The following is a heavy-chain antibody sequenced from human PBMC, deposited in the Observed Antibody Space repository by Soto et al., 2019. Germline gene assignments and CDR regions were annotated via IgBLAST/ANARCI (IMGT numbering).Heavy chain of an antibody. D-gene: IGHD6-19*01. V-gene: IGHV3-30-3*01. CDR2: IPYDGSNK. Sequence: GGSLRLSCAASGFTFSSYAMHWVRQAPGKGLEWVAVIPYDGSNKYYADSVKGRFTISRDNSKNTLYLQMNSLRAEDTAVYYCARAVRSGWPYYFDYWGQGTLVTVSS. CDR1: GFTFSSYA. J-gene: IGHJ4*02. CDR3: ARAVRSGWPYYFDY.